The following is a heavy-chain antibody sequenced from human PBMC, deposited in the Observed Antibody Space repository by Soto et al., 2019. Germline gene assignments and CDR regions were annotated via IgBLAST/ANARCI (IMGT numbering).Heavy chain of an antibody. Sequence: EVQLVESGGGLVQPGGSLRLSCVASGFTFSNYWMHWVRQAPGKGLVWVSRISSDGSSTTYADSVKGRFTISRDNAKNPLYLQMNSLRAEDTAVYYCAQGGQRVCDYWGQGNLVTVSS. V-gene: IGHV3-74*01. CDR2: ISSDGSST. J-gene: IGHJ4*02. D-gene: IGHD6-25*01. CDR1: GFTFSNYW. CDR3: AQGGQRVCDY.